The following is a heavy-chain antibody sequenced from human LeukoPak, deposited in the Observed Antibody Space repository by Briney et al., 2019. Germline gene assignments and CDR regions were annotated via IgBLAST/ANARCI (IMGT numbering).Heavy chain of an antibody. Sequence: GGSLRLSCAASGFTFSSYAMSWVRQAPGKGLEWVSGISNSGGSTYYADSVKGRFTISRDNSKNTLYLQMNSLRAEDTAVYYCAKGITIFGVVIFGYWGQGTLVTVSS. CDR3: AKGITIFGVVIFGY. D-gene: IGHD3-3*01. V-gene: IGHV3-23*01. CDR1: GFTFSSYA. J-gene: IGHJ4*02. CDR2: ISNSGGST.